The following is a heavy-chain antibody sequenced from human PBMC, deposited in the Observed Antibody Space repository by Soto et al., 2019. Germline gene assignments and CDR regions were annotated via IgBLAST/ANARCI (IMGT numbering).Heavy chain of an antibody. D-gene: IGHD3-16*02. J-gene: IGHJ5*02. CDR3: AAGDSSYTGDP. Sequence: QVQLVQSGAEVKKTGASVKVSCRASGDTLSHYGVSWVRQVPGQGLEWMGGTTAILGKSDYAQKVQGRLTITSDESKTTSYMELNSLTSDDTAVYYWAAGDSSYTGDPWGQGTLVTVSS. V-gene: IGHV1-69*01. CDR1: GDTLSHYG. CDR2: TTAILGKS.